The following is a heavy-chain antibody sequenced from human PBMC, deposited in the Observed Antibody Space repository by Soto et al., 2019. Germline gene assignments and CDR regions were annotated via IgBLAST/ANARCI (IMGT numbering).Heavy chain of an antibody. Sequence: GGSLRLSCAASGFTFSSYAMSWVRQAPGKGLEWVSRINTDGSRTSYADSVKGRFTISRDNAKNTVFLDMNSLRAEYTAVYYCARVASGSYDWFDPWGQGTLVTVSS. D-gene: IGHD1-26*01. CDR3: ARVASGSYDWFDP. J-gene: IGHJ5*02. CDR2: INTDGSRT. CDR1: GFTFSSYA. V-gene: IGHV3-74*03.